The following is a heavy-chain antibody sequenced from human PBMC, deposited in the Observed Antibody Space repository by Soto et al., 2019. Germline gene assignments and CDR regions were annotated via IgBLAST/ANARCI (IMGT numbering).Heavy chain of an antibody. V-gene: IGHV3-33*01. CDR3: ARDRYSSGWYDLDY. CDR2: IWYDGSNK. J-gene: IGHJ4*02. Sequence: VPLVESGGGVVQPGRSLRLSCAASGFTFSSYGMHWVRQAPGKGLEWVAVIWYDGSNKYYADSVKGRFTISRDNSKNTLYLQMNSLRVEDTAVYYCARDRYSSGWYDLDYWGQGTLVTVSS. D-gene: IGHD6-19*01. CDR1: GFTFSSYG.